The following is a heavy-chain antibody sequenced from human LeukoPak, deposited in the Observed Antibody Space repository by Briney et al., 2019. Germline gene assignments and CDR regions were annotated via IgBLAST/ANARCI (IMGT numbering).Heavy chain of an antibody. CDR2: ISSSSSYI. J-gene: IGHJ4*02. V-gene: IGHV3-21*01. D-gene: IGHD4-17*01. Sequence: GGSLRLSCAASGFIFSSYSMNWVRQAPGKGLEWVSSISSSSSYIYYADSVKGRFTISRDNTKNSLYLQMNSLRAEDTAVYYCARDAAVTGFDYWGQGTLVTVSS. CDR3: ARDAAVTGFDY. CDR1: GFIFSSYS.